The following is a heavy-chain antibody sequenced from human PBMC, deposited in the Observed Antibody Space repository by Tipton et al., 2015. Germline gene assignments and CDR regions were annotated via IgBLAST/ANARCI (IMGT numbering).Heavy chain of an antibody. V-gene: IGHV3-30*18. CDR3: AKGPGSWSGPNWFDP. CDR1: GFTFSNYG. CDR2: ISYDASYK. D-gene: IGHD3-3*01. Sequence: SLRHSCAASGFTFSNYGMHWVRQAPGKGLDWVALISYDASYKYYADSVKGRFNISRDNSKNTLYLQMNSLRAEDTAVYYCAKGPGSWSGPNWFDPWGQGTLVTVAS. J-gene: IGHJ5*02.